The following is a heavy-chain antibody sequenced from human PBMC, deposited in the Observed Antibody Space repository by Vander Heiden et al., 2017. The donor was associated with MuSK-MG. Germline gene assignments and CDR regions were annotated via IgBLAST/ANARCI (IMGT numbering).Heavy chain of an antibody. CDR3: ARGSVSYSPLDA. CDR1: GFLFRNSG. CDR2: ISINGIYK. D-gene: IGHD3-10*01. Sequence: EVLLVESGGGLVQPGGSLRLACAASGFLFRNSGMNWVRQAPGKGLEWVSSISINGIYKAYGDAGRGRFTISRDDAKTALFLQMNGRRVEDTGVYYCARGSVSYSPLDAGGQGTMITVSS. V-gene: IGHV3-21*02. J-gene: IGHJ5*02.